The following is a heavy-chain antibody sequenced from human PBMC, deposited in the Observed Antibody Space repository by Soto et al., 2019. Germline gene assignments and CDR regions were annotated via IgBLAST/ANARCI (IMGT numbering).Heavy chain of an antibody. D-gene: IGHD3-3*01. V-gene: IGHV3-33*01. CDR1: GFTFSSYG. Sequence: GGSLRLSCAASGFTFSSYGMHWVRQAPGKGLEWVAVIWYDGSNKYYADSVKGRFTISRDNSKNTLYLQMNSLRAEDTAVYYCARAAADDFWSGYYISPNLDYWGQGTLVTVSS. J-gene: IGHJ4*02. CDR2: IWYDGSNK. CDR3: ARAAADDFWSGYYISPNLDY.